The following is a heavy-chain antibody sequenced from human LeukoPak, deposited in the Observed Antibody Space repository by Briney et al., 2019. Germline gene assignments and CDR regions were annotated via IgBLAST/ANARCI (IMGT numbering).Heavy chain of an antibody. CDR3: AGASLYYDGSGQRTFDI. CDR1: GGSISSYY. CDR2: IYYSGGT. Sequence: SETLSLTCTVSGGSISSYYWNWIRQPPGKGLEWIGYIYYSGGTNYNPSLKSRVTISLGTFKNQFSLKLSSVNAADTGVYYCAGASLYYDGSGQRTFDIWGQGTMVTVSS. V-gene: IGHV4-59*01. D-gene: IGHD3-22*01. J-gene: IGHJ3*02.